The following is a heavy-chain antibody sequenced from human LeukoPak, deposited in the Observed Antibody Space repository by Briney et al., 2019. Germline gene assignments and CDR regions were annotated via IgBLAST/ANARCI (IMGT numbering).Heavy chain of an antibody. Sequence: TGGSLRLSCAASGFTFSDYAMHWVRQAPGKGLEWLSLISYDGSNKYYADSVKGRFTISRDNSKNTLYLQMNSLRAEDTAVYYCAKDILGSGDYWGQGTLVTVSS. V-gene: IGHV3-30-3*01. J-gene: IGHJ4*02. CDR2: ISYDGSNK. CDR1: GFTFSDYA. D-gene: IGHD1-26*01. CDR3: AKDILGSGDY.